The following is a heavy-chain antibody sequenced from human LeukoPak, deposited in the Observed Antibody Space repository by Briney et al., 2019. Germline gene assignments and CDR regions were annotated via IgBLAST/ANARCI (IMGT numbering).Heavy chain of an antibody. CDR1: GYTFTSYW. V-gene: IGHV5-10-1*01. J-gene: IGHJ4*02. CDR2: IDPRDSFT. D-gene: IGHD3-10*01. CDR3: VRHYASGQDY. Sequence: GESLKISCKASGYTFTSYWISWVRHTPGKGLEWMARIDPRDSFTRYGPSFQGHVTISSDKSINTAYLHWSSLKASGTATYYCVRHYASGQDYWGQGTLVTVSS.